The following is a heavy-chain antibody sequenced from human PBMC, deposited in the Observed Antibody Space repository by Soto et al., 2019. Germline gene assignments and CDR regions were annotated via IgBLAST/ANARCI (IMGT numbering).Heavy chain of an antibody. J-gene: IGHJ6*02. V-gene: IGHV4-39*01. CDR3: ARQSGYLGYYYYGMDV. CDR1: GGSISSSSYY. Sequence: SETLSLTCTVSGGSISSSSYYWGWIRQPPGKGLEWIGSIYYSGSTYYNPSLKSRVTISVDTSKNQFSLKLSSVTAADTAVYYCARQSGYLGYYYYGMDVWGQGTTVTVSS. CDR2: IYYSGST. D-gene: IGHD7-27*01.